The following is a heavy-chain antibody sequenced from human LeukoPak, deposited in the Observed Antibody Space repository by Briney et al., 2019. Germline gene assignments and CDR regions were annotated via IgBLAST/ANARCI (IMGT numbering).Heavy chain of an antibody. V-gene: IGHV4-59*01. CDR1: GGSISNYY. Sequence: PSETLSLTCTVSGGSISNYYWSWIRQPPGKGLEWIGYIYYSGSTNYNPSLKSRVTISVDTSKNQFSLKLSSVTAADTAVYYCARVPVAGTRRLDAFDIWGQGTMVTVSS. CDR3: ARVPVAGTRRLDAFDI. D-gene: IGHD6-19*01. J-gene: IGHJ3*02. CDR2: IYYSGST.